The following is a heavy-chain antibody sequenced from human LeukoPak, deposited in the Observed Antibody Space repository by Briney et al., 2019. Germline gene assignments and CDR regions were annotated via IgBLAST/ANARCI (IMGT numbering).Heavy chain of an antibody. J-gene: IGHJ5*02. D-gene: IGHD6-19*01. CDR3: ARMGLAVAGQAFDP. CDR1: GGTFSSNA. CDR2: IIPIFGTA. V-gene: IGHV1-69*13. Sequence: ASVKVSCKASGGTFSSNAISWVRQAPGQGLEWMGGIIPIFGTANYAQKFQGRVTITADESTSTAYMELSSLRSEDTAVYYCARMGLAVAGQAFDPWGQGTLVTVSS.